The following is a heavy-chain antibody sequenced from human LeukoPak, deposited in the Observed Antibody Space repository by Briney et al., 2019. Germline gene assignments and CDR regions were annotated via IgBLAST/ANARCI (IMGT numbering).Heavy chain of an antibody. V-gene: IGHV3-7*05. CDR3: ARDKMVGATNFDY. CDR1: GFTFSSHW. CDR2: IKQDGSEK. Sequence: GGSLRLSCAASGFTFSSHWMNWVRQAPGKGLEWVADIKQDGSEKYYVDSVRGRFTISRDNAKNSLYLRMNSLRAEDTAVYYCARDKMVGATNFDYWGQGTLVTVSS. D-gene: IGHD1-26*01. J-gene: IGHJ4*02.